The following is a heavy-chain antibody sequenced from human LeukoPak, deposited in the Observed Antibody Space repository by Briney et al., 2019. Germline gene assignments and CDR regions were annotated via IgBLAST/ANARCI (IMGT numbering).Heavy chain of an antibody. J-gene: IGHJ3*02. Sequence: PGGSLRLSCAASGFTFSTASLHWVRQAPGKGLEWVSAISGSGGSTYYADSVKGRFTISRDNSKNTLYLQMNSLRAEDTAVYYCAKRGLRYCSSTSCYGDAFDIWGQGTMVTVSS. CDR1: GFTFSTAS. V-gene: IGHV3-23*01. CDR3: AKRGLRYCSSTSCYGDAFDI. D-gene: IGHD2-2*01. CDR2: ISGSGGST.